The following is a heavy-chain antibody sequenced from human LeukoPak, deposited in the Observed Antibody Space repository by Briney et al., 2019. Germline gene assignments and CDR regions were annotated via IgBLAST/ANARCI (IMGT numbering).Heavy chain of an antibody. Sequence: PGRSLRLSCAASGFTFSSYAMHWVRQAPGKGLEWVAVISYDGSNKYYADSVKGRFTISRDNSKNTLYLQMNSLRAEDTAVYYCARGGGIAAAGKGIDYWGQGTLVTVSS. CDR1: GFTFSSYA. CDR3: ARGGGIAAAGKGIDY. V-gene: IGHV3-30*14. D-gene: IGHD6-13*01. J-gene: IGHJ4*02. CDR2: ISYDGSNK.